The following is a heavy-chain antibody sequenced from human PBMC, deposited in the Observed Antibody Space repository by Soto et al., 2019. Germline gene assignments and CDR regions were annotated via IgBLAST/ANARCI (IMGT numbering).Heavy chain of an antibody. CDR2: IIPILGIA. CDR1: GGTFSSYS. CDR3: ARGGVAGFDY. J-gene: IGHJ4*02. D-gene: IGHD6-19*01. V-gene: IGHV1-69*02. Sequence: QVQLVQSGAEVMKPGSSVKVSCKASGGTFSSYSISWVRQAPGQGLEWMGRIIPILGIANYAQKFQGRVTITADKSTSTAYMELSSLRAEDTAVYHCARGGVAGFDYWGQGTLVTVSS.